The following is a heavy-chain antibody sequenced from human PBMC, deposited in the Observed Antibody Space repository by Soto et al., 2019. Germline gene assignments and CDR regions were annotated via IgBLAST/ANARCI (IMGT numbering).Heavy chain of an antibody. Sequence: SETLSLTCTVSGGSISTYYWSRIRQPPGKGLEWIGYIYYSGSTNYNPSLKSRVTISVDTSKNQFSLSLSSVTAADTAVYYCARLWVDNHGYTHPFDYLGLGALVTVSS. CDR2: IYYSGST. CDR3: ARLWVDNHGYTHPFDY. V-gene: IGHV4-59*08. J-gene: IGHJ4*01. CDR1: GGSISTYY. D-gene: IGHD3-16*01.